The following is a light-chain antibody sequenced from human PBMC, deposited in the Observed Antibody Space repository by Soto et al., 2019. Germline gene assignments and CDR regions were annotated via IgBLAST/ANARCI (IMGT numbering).Light chain of an antibody. CDR3: QQYDTSPRT. V-gene: IGKV3D-15*01. J-gene: IGKJ1*01. CDR2: AAS. CDR1: QSVNSN. Sequence: EIVMTQSPATLSVSPGERATLSCRASQSVNSNLAWYQQKPGQAPRILIYAASSRATGIPDRFSGSGSGTDFSLTINRLEPEDSAVYYCQQYDTSPRTFGQGTKVDIK.